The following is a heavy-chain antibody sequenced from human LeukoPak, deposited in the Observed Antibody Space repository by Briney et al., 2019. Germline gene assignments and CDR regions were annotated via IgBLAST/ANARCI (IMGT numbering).Heavy chain of an antibody. Sequence: PSGTLSLTCTVSGVSISSYYWSWIRQPAGKGLEWIGRIHTSGSTNYNPSLKSRVTMSVDTSKNQFSLKLISVTAADTAVYYCARGQGATVPQVGKNWFDPWGQGTRVIVSS. D-gene: IGHD1-26*01. J-gene: IGHJ5*02. CDR2: IHTSGST. CDR3: ARGQGATVPQVGKNWFDP. V-gene: IGHV4-4*07. CDR1: GVSISSYY.